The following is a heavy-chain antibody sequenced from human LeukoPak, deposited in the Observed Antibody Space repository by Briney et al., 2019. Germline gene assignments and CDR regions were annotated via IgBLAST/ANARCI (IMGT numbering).Heavy chain of an antibody. CDR2: ISGGGDST. D-gene: IGHD5-24*01. Sequence: PGGSLRLSCAASGFTFGSYEMNWVRHAPGRGLEWVSHISGGGDSTVYPDAVKGRFTISRDNAKNSLYLQMNSLRVEDTGVYYCARRSGRRYEYWGQGVLVTVSP. V-gene: IGHV3-48*03. CDR3: ARRSGRRYEY. CDR1: GFTFGSYE. J-gene: IGHJ4*02.